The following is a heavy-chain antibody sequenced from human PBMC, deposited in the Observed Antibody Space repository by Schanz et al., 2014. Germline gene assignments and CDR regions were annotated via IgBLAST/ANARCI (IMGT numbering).Heavy chain of an antibody. J-gene: IGHJ5*01. D-gene: IGHD3-16*01. CDR1: GKKSF. CDR3: ARNYEWFES. Sequence: QLELGQSGAEVKKPGASVKISCGTFGKKSFIHWVRQAPGQGLEWMGMIDPRGASTTYAQKFQGRLSLTGDMSTSTLYLELRSLTSEDTAVYYCARNYEWFESWGQGTLVTVSS. V-gene: IGHV1-46*02. CDR2: IDPRGAST.